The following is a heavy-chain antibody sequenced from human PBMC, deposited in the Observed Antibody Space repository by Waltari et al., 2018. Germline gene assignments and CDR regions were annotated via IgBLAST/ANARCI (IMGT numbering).Heavy chain of an antibody. Sequence: EVQLLESGGGLIQPGGSLGLSCAASGLRFSTTSRTWVRQVPGEGLEWVSSISGAGTGAYYADSIKGRFTISRDNSRNTLSLQMNSLRAEDTALYYCATFKGDHWGQGTLVTVSS. CDR1: GLRFSTTS. J-gene: IGHJ4*02. V-gene: IGHV3-23*01. CDR3: ATFKGDH. D-gene: IGHD3-3*02. CDR2: ISGAGTGA.